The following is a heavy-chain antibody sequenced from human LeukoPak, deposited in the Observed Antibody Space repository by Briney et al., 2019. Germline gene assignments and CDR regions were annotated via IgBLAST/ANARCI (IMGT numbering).Heavy chain of an antibody. V-gene: IGHV4-59*01. CDR3: ARSGYYYDSSGYVGSYYYYYMDV. Sequence: SETLSLTCTVSGGSISNYYWSWIRQPPGKGLESIGYIYYTGSTNYNPSLKSRVTISVDASKNQFSLKLSSVTAADTAVYYCARSGYYYDSSGYVGSYYYYYMDVWGKGTTVTVSS. CDR1: GGSISNYY. D-gene: IGHD3-22*01. CDR2: IYYTGST. J-gene: IGHJ6*03.